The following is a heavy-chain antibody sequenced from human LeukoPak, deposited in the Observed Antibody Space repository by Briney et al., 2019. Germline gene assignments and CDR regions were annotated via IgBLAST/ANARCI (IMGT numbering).Heavy chain of an antibody. J-gene: IGHJ6*02. D-gene: IGHD5-18*01. CDR1: GYTFTSYD. CDR3: ARGDTWIQSYRYYAMDV. Sequence: ASVKFSCKASGYTFTSYDINWVRQATGQGLEWIGWMNPNSGNTGYAQKFQGRVTMTRNTSISTAYMELSSLRSGDTAVYYCARGDTWIQSYRYYAMDVWGQGTTVAVSS. V-gene: IGHV1-8*01. CDR2: MNPNSGNT.